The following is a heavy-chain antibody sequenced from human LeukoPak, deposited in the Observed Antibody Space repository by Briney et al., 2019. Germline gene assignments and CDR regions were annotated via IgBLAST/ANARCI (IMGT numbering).Heavy chain of an antibody. CDR1: GDSLSSKFAA. J-gene: IGHJ4*02. Sequence: SQTLSLTCALSGDSLSSKFAAWDWLRQSPSRGLEGLGRTYYRRSRWFNDYAVSMKSRITINPDTSKNQFSLQLTSVTPEDTAVYYCVRDPAYSAFDSWGQGTLVTVSS. D-gene: IGHD4-11*01. V-gene: IGHV6-1*01. CDR3: VRDPAYSAFDS. CDR2: TYYRRSRWFN.